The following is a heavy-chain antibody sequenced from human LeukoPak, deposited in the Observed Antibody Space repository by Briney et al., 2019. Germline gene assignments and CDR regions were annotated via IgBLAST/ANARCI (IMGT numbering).Heavy chain of an antibody. V-gene: IGHV4-39*01. D-gene: IGHD3-16*01. CDR3: AGGVSGDFNSPFDY. CDR2: TYYSGST. Sequence: SETLSLTCTVAAGSISSSCYYCGWIRQPPGKGLEWIGSTYYSGSTYHNPSLKSRVTISVDTSKNQFCLKLSSVTAADTAVYYCAGGVSGDFNSPFDYWGQGTLVTVSS. CDR1: AGSISSSCYY. J-gene: IGHJ4*02.